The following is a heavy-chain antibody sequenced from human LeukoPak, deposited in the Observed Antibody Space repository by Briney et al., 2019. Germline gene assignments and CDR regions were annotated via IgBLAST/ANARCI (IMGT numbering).Heavy chain of an antibody. CDR1: GGSFSGYY. V-gene: IGHV4-34*01. J-gene: IGHJ5*02. D-gene: IGHD3-9*01. CDR2: INHSGST. Sequence: SETLSLTCAVYGGSFSGYYWSWIRQPPGKGLEWIGKINHSGSTNYNPSLKSRVTISVDTSKNQFSLKLSSVTAADTAVYYCARGRNALTGYYIRKYNWFDPWGQGTLVTVSS. CDR3: ARGRNALTGYYIRKYNWFDP.